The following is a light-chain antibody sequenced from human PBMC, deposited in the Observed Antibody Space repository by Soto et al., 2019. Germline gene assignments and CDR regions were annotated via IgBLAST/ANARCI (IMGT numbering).Light chain of an antibody. CDR1: QSVSTY. J-gene: IGKJ1*01. V-gene: IGKV3-11*01. Sequence: EIVLTQSPATLSLSPWERATLSCRASQSVSTYLAWYQQKPGQAPSLLIYDASNRATGIPARFSGSGSGTDFTLTISALEPEDLAVYYCQQRYNWPWTFGQGAKVDI. CDR2: DAS. CDR3: QQRYNWPWT.